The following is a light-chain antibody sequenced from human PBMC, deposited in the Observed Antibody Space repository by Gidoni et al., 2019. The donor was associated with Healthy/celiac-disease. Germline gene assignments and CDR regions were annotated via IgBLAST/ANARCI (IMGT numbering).Light chain of an antibody. CDR3: QQYNSYALT. CDR2: KAS. J-gene: IGKJ4*01. V-gene: IGKV1-5*03. CDR1: QSISSG. Sequence: DIQLTQYPSTLYASVGARVTITCRASQSISSGLAWYQQKPGKAPKLLIYKASSLDSGVPARFSGSGSGTEFTLPISRLQPDDFATYYCQQYNSYALTFGGGTKVEIK.